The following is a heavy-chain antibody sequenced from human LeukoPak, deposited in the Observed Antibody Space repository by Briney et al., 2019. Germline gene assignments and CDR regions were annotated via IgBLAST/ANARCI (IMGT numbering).Heavy chain of an antibody. V-gene: IGHV3-9*01. CDR2: INCNSGSI. Sequence: PGGSLRLSCAGSGFTFDDYAMHWVRQPPGKGLEWVSGINCNSGSIDYADSVKGRFTISRDNAKNSLYLKMNSLRAEDTALYYCAKGGDVDILNSHDAFDIWGQGTMVTVSS. CDR3: AKGGDVDILNSHDAFDI. J-gene: IGHJ3*02. D-gene: IGHD3-9*01. CDR1: GFTFDDYA.